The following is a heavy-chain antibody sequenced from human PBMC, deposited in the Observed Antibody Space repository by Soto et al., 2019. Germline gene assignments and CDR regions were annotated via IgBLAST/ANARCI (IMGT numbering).Heavy chain of an antibody. V-gene: IGHV4-34*01. CDR3: ARGLSYDYVWGRYVYYYGMDV. Sequence: SETLSLTCAVYGGSFSGYYWSWIRQPPGKGLEWIGEINHSGSTNYNPSLKSRVTISVDTSKNQFSLKLSSVTAADTAVYYCARGLSYDYVWGRYVYYYGMDVWGQGTKVTASS. D-gene: IGHD3-16*01. CDR2: INHSGST. CDR1: GGSFSGYY. J-gene: IGHJ6*02.